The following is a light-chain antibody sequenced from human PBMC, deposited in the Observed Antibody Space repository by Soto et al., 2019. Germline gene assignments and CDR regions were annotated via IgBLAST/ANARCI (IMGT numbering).Light chain of an antibody. CDR3: QQYNTWPPCT. Sequence: EIVMTQSPATLSVSPGETATLSCRASQSDGANLAWYQQKPGQAPRLVIYDTFTRATGTPDRFTGSVSGTEFTLTSISLQSEDFALYYCQQYNTWPPCTFGQGTKVEIK. CDR2: DTF. J-gene: IGKJ1*01. CDR1: QSDGAN. V-gene: IGKV3-15*01.